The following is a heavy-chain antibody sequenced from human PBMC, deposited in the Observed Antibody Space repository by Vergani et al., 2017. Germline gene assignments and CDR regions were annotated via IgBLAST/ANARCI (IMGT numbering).Heavy chain of an antibody. CDR3: ARSGYCAHGVCYMTYYYYMDV. CDR2: ISGSGGFT. CDR1: GFTFTNFA. V-gene: IGHV3-23*04. Sequence: EVQLVESGGGLVQPGGSLRLSCAASGFTFTNFAMTWVRQAPGEGLEWVSGISGSGGFTYYADSVKGRFTISRDNSKNTLYLQMNNLRAADTAVYYCARSGYCAHGVCYMTYYYYMDVWGKGTAVTVSS. D-gene: IGHD2-8*01. J-gene: IGHJ6*03.